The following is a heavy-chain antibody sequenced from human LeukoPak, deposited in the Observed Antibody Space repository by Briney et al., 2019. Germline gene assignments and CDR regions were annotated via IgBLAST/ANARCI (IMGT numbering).Heavy chain of an antibody. D-gene: IGHD6-13*01. Sequence: QPGRSLRLSCAASGFTFSSYGMHCVRQAPGKGLEWVAFIAEDGSIEKYTDSVKGRFTISRDNSKNTLYLQMNSLRAEDTAVYYCARDWPSEWQHLPDYDAVDIWGQGTMVTVSS. CDR3: ARDWPSEWQHLPDYDAVDI. V-gene: IGHV3-30*03. CDR2: IAEDGSIE. J-gene: IGHJ3*02. CDR1: GFTFSSYG.